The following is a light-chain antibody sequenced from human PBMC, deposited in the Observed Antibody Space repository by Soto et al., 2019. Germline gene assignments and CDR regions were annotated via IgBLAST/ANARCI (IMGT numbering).Light chain of an antibody. CDR3: WSYAGSNTVV. CDR1: SSDVGSYNL. CDR2: EGN. V-gene: IGLV2-23*01. J-gene: IGLJ2*01. Sequence: QSALTQPASVSGSPGQSITISCTGTSSDVGSYNLVSWFQQHPGKAPKLMIYEGNKRPSGVSNRFSGSKSGNTASLTISGLQAADEAAYYCWSYAGSNTVVFGAGTKVTVL.